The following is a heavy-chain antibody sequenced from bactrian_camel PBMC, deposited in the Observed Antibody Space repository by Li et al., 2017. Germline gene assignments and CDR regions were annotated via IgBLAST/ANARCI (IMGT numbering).Heavy chain of an antibody. J-gene: IGHJ4*01. CDR2: ISGGGGRI. D-gene: IGHD1*01. CDR1: GDTQNTAY. V-gene: IGHV3S54*01. CDR3: VVGGNFAFDY. Sequence: QVQLVESGGGSVEAGGSLRLSCAYSGDTQNTAYMAWFRQFPGKEREGVATISGGGGRIYYSDSVKGRFTISRDNAKNMLYLQMNSLKSEDTALYYCVVGGNFAFDYWGQGTQVTVS.